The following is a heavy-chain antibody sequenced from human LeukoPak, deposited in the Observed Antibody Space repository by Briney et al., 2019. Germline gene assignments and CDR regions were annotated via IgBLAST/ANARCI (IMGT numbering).Heavy chain of an antibody. CDR3: ARVLELRGYYYYSMDV. D-gene: IGHD1-7*01. CDR1: GFTFSSYA. V-gene: IGHV3-33*01. CDR2: IWYDGSNK. J-gene: IGHJ6*02. Sequence: YPGGSLRLSCAASGFTFSSYAMHWVRQAPGKGLEWVAVIWYDGSNKYYADSVKGRFTISRDNSKNTLYLQMNSLRAEDTAVYYCARVLELRGYYYYSMDVWGQGTTVTVSS.